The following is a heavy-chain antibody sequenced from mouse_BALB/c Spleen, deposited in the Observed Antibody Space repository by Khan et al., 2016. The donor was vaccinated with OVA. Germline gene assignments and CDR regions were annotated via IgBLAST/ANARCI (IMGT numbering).Heavy chain of an antibody. J-gene: IGHJ4*01. Sequence: VQLQQSGPELVKPGASVKMSCKATGYTFTNYVMHWVKQKPGQGLEWIGYINPYNDGIKYNEKFKGKATLTSDKSSSTAYMELSSLTSEDSAVYYCARYASSRYYAMDYWGQGTSVTVSS. CDR2: INPYNDGI. D-gene: IGHD1-1*01. CDR1: GYTFTNYV. CDR3: ARYASSRYYAMDY. V-gene: IGHV1S136*01.